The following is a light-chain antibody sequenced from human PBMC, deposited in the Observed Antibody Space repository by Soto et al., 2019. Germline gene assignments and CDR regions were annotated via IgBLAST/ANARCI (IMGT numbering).Light chain of an antibody. Sequence: SALTQPASVTGSPGQSITIPCTGTSSDVGGYNYVSWYQQHPGKAPKLMIYEVSNRPSGVSNRSSCSKSGNTASLTISGLQAEDEADYYCSSYTSSSTLGVCGTGTKVTVL. CDR3: SSYTSSSTLGV. CDR1: SSDVGGYNY. V-gene: IGLV2-14*01. CDR2: EVS. J-gene: IGLJ1*01.